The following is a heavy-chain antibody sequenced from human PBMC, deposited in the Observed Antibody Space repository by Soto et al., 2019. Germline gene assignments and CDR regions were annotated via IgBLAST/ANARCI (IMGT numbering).Heavy chain of an antibody. CDR2: ISYDGSNK. V-gene: IGHV3-30-3*01. CDR1: GFTFSSYA. Sequence: ESGGGVVQPGRSLRLSCAASGFTFSSYAMHWVRQAPGKGLEWVAVISYDGSNKYYADSVKGRFTISRDNSKNTLYLQMNSLRAEDTAVYYCARDQEVEMATYFDYWGQGTLVTVSS. J-gene: IGHJ4*02. D-gene: IGHD5-12*01. CDR3: ARDQEVEMATYFDY.